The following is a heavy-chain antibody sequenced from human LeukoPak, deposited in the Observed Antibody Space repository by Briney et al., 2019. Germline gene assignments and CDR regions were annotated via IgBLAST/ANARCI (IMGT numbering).Heavy chain of an antibody. D-gene: IGHD6-19*01. CDR1: GYSISSGYY. V-gene: IGHV4-38-2*01. Sequence: PSETLSLTCAVSGYSISSGYYWGWIRQPPGKGLEWIGSIYHSGSIYYNPSLKSRVTISVDTSKNQFSLKLSSVTAADTAVYYCATSIAVAGTLDYWGQGTLVTVSS. CDR3: ATSIAVAGTLDY. CDR2: IYHSGSI. J-gene: IGHJ4*02.